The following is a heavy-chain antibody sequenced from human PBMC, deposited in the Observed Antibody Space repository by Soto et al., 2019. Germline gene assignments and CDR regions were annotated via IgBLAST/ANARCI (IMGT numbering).Heavy chain of an antibody. CDR1: GYTFTSYD. J-gene: IGHJ6*02. Sequence: ASVKVSCKASGYTFTSYDINCVRQATGQGLEWMGWMNPNSGNTGYAQKFQGRVTMTRNTSISTAYMELSSLRSEDTAVYYCARCITMIVVVIFGHYYYYGMDVWGQGTTVTVSS. CDR3: ARCITMIVVVIFGHYYYYGMDV. CDR2: MNPNSGNT. D-gene: IGHD3-22*01. V-gene: IGHV1-8*01.